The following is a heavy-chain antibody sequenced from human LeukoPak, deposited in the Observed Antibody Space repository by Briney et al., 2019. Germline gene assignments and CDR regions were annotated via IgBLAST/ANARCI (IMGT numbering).Heavy chain of an antibody. CDR2: ISYDGSNK. J-gene: IGHJ4*02. D-gene: IGHD3-16*02. CDR3: ARDSYDYVWGSYRIYFDY. CDR1: GFTFSSYA. V-gene: IGHV3-30-3*01. Sequence: PGGSLRLSCAASGFTFSSYAMHWVRQAPGKELEWVAVISYDGSNKYYADSVKGRFTISRDNAKNSLYLQMNSLRAEDTAVYYCARDSYDYVWGSYRIYFDYWGQGTLVTVSS.